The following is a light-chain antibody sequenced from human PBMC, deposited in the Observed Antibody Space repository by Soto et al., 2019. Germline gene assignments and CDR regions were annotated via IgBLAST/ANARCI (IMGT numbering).Light chain of an antibody. CDR3: QHYGNSVWT. J-gene: IGKJ1*01. V-gene: IGKV3-20*01. Sequence: EIVLTQSPGTLSLSPGERATLSCRASQSVSSTNLVWYQLKPGQAPRLLIYGASSGATGIPDRFSGSGSEIDFTLIITRLEPEDFAVYYCQHYGNSVWTFGQGTKVDIK. CDR1: QSVSSTN. CDR2: GAS.